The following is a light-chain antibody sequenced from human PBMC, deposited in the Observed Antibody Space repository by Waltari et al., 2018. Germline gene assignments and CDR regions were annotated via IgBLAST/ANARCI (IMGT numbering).Light chain of an antibody. CDR3: QHYLRLPVT. J-gene: IGKJ1*01. Sequence: EIVLTQSPGTLSLSLGERATVSCRASQSVSRALAWYQQKPGQAPRLLIYGASTRATGIPDRFSGSGSGTGISLTISRLEPDDFAVYYCQHYLRLPVTFGQGTTVEI. CDR1: QSVSRA. V-gene: IGKV3-20*01. CDR2: GAS.